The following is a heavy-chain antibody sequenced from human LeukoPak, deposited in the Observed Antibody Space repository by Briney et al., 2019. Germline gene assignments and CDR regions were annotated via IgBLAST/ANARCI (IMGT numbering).Heavy chain of an antibody. Sequence: GGSLRLSCAASGFTFSSYGMHWVRQAPGKGLEWVAVIWYDGSNKYYADSVKGRFTISRDNSKNTLYLQMNSLRAEDTAVYYCARDRVTIFGVVISYGDYYYYGTDVWGQGTTVTVSS. CDR1: GFTFSSYG. D-gene: IGHD3-3*01. CDR2: IWYDGSNK. CDR3: ARDRVTIFGVVISYGDYYYYGTDV. V-gene: IGHV3-33*01. J-gene: IGHJ6*02.